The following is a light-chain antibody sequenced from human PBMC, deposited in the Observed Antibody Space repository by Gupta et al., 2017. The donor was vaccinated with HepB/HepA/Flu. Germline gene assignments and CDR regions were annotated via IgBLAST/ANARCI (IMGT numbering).Light chain of an antibody. V-gene: IGLV1-36*01. CDR1: WSNIGDNT. CDR2: YDD. J-gene: IGLJ3*02. CDR3: AAWEDSLNGLV. Sequence: QSVVPHPPSVYAAPRQRLTISCSGSWSNIGDNTVNWSQQLPGKAPKPLIYYDDLLPSGVADRFSGSKSGTSASLTISGLQSEDEADYYYAAWEDSLNGLVFGGGTKLTVL.